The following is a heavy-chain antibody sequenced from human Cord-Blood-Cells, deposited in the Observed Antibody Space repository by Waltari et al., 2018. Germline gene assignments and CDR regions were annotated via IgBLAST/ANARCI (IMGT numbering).Heavy chain of an antibody. V-gene: IGHV3-53*01. CDR3: ARGSPYYYYYYMDV. Sequence: EVQLVESGGGLIQPGGSLRLSCAASGFTVSRNYMSWVRQAQGKGLEWVSVIYSGGSTYYADSVKGRFTISRDNSKNTLYLQMNSLRAEDTAVYYCARGSPYYYYYYMDVWGKGTTVTVSS. CDR2: IYSGGST. J-gene: IGHJ6*03. CDR1: GFTVSRNY.